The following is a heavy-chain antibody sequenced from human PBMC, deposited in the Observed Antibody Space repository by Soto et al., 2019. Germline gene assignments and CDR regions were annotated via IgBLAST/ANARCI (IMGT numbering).Heavy chain of an antibody. D-gene: IGHD6-13*01. CDR2: ISYDGSNK. J-gene: IGHJ6*02. V-gene: IGHV3-30-3*01. Sequence: PGGSLRLSCTASGFSFSSYSLHWARQTPGTGLEWVAVISYDGSNKYYADSVKSRFTVSRDSPKNTLFLQMNSLKPEDTAVYYCARAPPRGIAAPGTWGSGMDVWGQGTTVTVSS. CDR1: GFSFSSYS. CDR3: ARAPPRGIAAPGTWGSGMDV.